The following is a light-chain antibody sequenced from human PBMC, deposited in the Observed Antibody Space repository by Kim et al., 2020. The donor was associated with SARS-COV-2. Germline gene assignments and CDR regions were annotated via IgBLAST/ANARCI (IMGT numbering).Light chain of an antibody. V-gene: IGLV3-1*01. CDR1: KLGDKY. Sequence: VTPGQTASITCSGDKLGDKYACWYQQKPGQSPVLVIYQDSKRPSGIPERLSGSNSGNTATLTISGTQAMDEADYYCQAWDSSIVVFGGGTQLTVL. CDR3: QAWDSSIVV. CDR2: QDS. J-gene: IGLJ2*01.